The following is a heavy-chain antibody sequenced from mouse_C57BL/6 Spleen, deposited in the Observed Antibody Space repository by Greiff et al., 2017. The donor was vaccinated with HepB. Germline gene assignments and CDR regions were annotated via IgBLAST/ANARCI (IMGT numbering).Heavy chain of an antibody. Sequence: LQESGPGLVKPSQSLSLTCSVTGYSITSGYYWNWIRQFPGNKLEWMGYISYDGSNNYNPSLKNRISITRDTSKNQFFLKLNSVTTEDTATYYCARVYGSRYFDYWGQGTTLTVSS. J-gene: IGHJ2*01. CDR3: ARVYGSRYFDY. V-gene: IGHV3-6*01. CDR2: ISYDGSN. CDR1: GYSITSGYY. D-gene: IGHD1-1*01.